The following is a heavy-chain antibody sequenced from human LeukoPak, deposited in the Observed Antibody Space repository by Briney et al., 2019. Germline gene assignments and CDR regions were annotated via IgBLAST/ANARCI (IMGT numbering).Heavy chain of an antibody. J-gene: IGHJ4*02. V-gene: IGHV3-66*01. CDR2: IYSGGST. Sequence: GGSLRLSCAASGFTVSSNYMSWVRQAPGKGLEWVSVIYSGGSTYYADSVKGRFTISRDNSKNTLFLQMNSLRAEDTAVYYCARVAYTYGYSQAFDYWGQGALVTVSA. CDR3: ARVAYTYGYSQAFDY. D-gene: IGHD5-18*01. CDR1: GFTVSSNY.